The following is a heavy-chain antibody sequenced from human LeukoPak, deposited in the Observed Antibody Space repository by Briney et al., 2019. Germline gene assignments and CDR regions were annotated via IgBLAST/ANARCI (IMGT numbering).Heavy chain of an antibody. CDR3: ASGGTGARKFYSDPFHY. CDR1: GFTVSSNY. Sequence: PGGSLRLSCAASGFTVSSNYMSWVRQAPGKGLEWVSILYSAGATYYADSVKGRFTISRDNSKNTLYLQMNSLRVEDTAVYYCASGGTGARKFYSDPFHYWGQGTLVTVSS. CDR2: LYSAGAT. D-gene: IGHD2-15*01. V-gene: IGHV3-53*01. J-gene: IGHJ4*02.